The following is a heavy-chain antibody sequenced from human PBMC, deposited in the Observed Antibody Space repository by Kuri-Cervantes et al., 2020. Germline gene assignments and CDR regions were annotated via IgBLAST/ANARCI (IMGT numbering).Heavy chain of an antibody. CDR1: GFIYSNAY. CDR3: ARDPSMIVVVMMFDP. Sequence: GGSLRLTCAASGFIYSNAYMSWVRQAPGKGLEWVAVIWYDGSNKYYADSVKGRFTISRDNSKNTLYLQMNSLRAEDTAVYYCARDPSMIVVVMMFDPWGQGTLVTVSS. V-gene: IGHV3-33*08. CDR2: IWYDGSNK. J-gene: IGHJ5*02. D-gene: IGHD3-22*01.